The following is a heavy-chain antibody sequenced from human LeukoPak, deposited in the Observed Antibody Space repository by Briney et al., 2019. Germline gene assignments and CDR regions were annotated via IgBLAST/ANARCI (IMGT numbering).Heavy chain of an antibody. CDR3: ARGGIVVALYGMDV. V-gene: IGHV4-39*01. CDR2: IYYSGST. CDR1: GGSISSSSYY. J-gene: IGHJ6*02. Sequence: SETLSLTCTVSGGSISSSSYYWGWLRQPPGKGLEWIGSIYYSGSTYYNPSLKSRVTISVDTSKNQFSLKLSSVTAAGTAVYYCARGGIVVALYGMDVWGQGTTVTVSS. D-gene: IGHD3-22*01.